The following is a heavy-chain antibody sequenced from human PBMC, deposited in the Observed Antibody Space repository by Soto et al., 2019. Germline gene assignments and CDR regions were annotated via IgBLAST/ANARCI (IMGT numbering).Heavy chain of an antibody. CDR2: SYWDDEK. CDR1: GFSLNTSGVG. D-gene: IGHD3-3*01. J-gene: IGHJ4*02. Sequence: QITLKESGPTLVKPTQTLTLTCTFSGFSLNTSGVGVGWIRQPPGKALEWLGLSYWDDEKRYNPSLKRRLTITKHNSKNQVVLTMTNMDPVDTATYHCAHFGRNDLWSGYPFDYWGQRTLVTVSS. V-gene: IGHV2-5*02. CDR3: AHFGRNDLWSGYPFDY.